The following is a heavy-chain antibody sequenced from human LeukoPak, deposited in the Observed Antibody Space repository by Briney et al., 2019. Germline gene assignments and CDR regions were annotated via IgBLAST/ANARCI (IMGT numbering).Heavy chain of an antibody. CDR1: GGSFSGYY. J-gene: IGHJ6*02. Sequence: SETLSLTCAVYGGSFSGYYWSWIRQPPGKGLEWIGEINHSGSTNYNPSLKSRVTISVDTSKNQFSLKLSSVTAADTAVYYCARGAPYYYGSGSYWYYYYYGMDVWGQGTTVTVSS. CDR3: ARGAPYYYGSGSYWYYYYYGMDV. CDR2: INHSGST. D-gene: IGHD3-10*01. V-gene: IGHV4-34*01.